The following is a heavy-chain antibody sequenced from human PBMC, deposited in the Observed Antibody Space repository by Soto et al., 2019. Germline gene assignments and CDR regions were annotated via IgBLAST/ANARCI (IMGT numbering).Heavy chain of an antibody. CDR3: ASARRYGSGSYYRYFDY. D-gene: IGHD3-10*01. CDR2: INHSGST. V-gene: IGHV4-34*01. Sequence: SETLALTCAVYGGSFSGYYWSWIRQPPGKGLEWIGEINHSGSTNYNPSLKSRVTISVDTSKNQFPLKLSSVTAADTAVYYCASARRYGSGSYYRYFDYWGQGTLVTVSS. CDR1: GGSFSGYY. J-gene: IGHJ4*02.